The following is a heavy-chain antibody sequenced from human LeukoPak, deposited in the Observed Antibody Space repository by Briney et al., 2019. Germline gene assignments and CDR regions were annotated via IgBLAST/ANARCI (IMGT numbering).Heavy chain of an antibody. J-gene: IGHJ6*03. Sequence: ASVKVSCKASGYTFTSYYMHWVRQAPGQGLEWRGIINPSGGSTSYAQKFQGRVTMTRDTAKRKVYMELRRLRAGDTAVYYCARSITMVRGVIFYYYYYMDVWGKGTTVTISS. CDR1: GYTFTSYY. CDR2: INPSGGST. V-gene: IGHV1-46*01. CDR3: ARSITMVRGVIFYYYYYMDV. D-gene: IGHD3-10*01.